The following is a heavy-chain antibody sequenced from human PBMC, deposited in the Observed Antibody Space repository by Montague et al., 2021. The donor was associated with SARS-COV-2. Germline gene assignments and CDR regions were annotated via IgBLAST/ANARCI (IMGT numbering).Heavy chain of an antibody. CDR1: GGSISIYY. CDR2: MYYDGSP. V-gene: IGHV4-59*01. CDR3: ATDYGSGSYFDY. J-gene: IGHJ4*02. Sequence: SETLSLTRTVSGGSISIYYWSWIRQPPGKGLEWIGYMYYDGSPKYNPSLRGRVTISVDKSKNQCSLKLSSVTAADTAVYYCATDYGSGSYFDYWGQGSLVTVSS. D-gene: IGHD3-10*01.